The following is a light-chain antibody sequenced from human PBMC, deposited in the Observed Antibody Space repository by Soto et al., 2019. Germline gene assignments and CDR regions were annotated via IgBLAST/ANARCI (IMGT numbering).Light chain of an antibody. CDR3: SSYTSSSTLGV. CDR1: SSDVGGYNY. Sequence: QSALTQPSSVTGSSGQSITISCTGTSSDVGGYNYVSWYQQHPGKAPKLMIYEVSNRPSGVSNRFSGSKSGNTASLTISGFQAEDEADYYCSSYTSSSTLGVFGGGTKLTV. V-gene: IGLV2-14*01. CDR2: EVS. J-gene: IGLJ2*01.